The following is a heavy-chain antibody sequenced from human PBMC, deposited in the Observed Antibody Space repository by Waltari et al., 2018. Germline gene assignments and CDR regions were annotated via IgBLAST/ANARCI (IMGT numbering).Heavy chain of an antibody. CDR1: GFPFSSYA. CDR3: AKGSSSYYYYGMDV. Sequence: EVQLVESGGGLVQPGGSLRLSCAASGFPFSSYAMSWVRQAPGKGLEWVSAIRGSGGSTYYADSVKGRFTISRDNSKNTLYLQMNSLRAEDTAVYYCAKGSSSYYYYGMDVWGQGTTVTVSS. CDR2: IRGSGGST. J-gene: IGHJ6*02. V-gene: IGHV3-23*04.